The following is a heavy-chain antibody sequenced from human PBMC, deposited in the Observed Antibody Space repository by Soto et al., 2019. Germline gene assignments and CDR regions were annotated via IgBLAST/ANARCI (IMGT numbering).Heavy chain of an antibody. CDR3: ARDRGTMIVPEYYFDY. CDR1: GFTFSSYG. V-gene: IGHV3-33*01. D-gene: IGHD3-22*01. Sequence: QVQLVESGGGVVQPGRSLRLSCAASGFTFSSYGMHWVRQAPGKGLEWVAVIWYDGSNKYYADSVKGRFTISRDNSKNTLYLQMNSLRAEDTAVYYCARDRGTMIVPEYYFDYWGQGTLVTVSS. CDR2: IWYDGSNK. J-gene: IGHJ4*02.